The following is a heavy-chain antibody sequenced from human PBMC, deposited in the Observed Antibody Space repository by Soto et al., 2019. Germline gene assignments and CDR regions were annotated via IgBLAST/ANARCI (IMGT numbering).Heavy chain of an antibody. CDR1: GFTFISYS. D-gene: IGHD6-13*01. J-gene: IGHJ5*02. CDR3: ARDYSSSWYAWFDP. Sequence: GGSLRLSCAASGFTFISYSMHWVRQAPGEGQGLRRGLEWVSSISSSSSYIYYADSVKGRFTISRDNAKNSLYLQMNSLRAEDTAVYYCARDYSSSWYAWFDPWGQGTLVTVSS. CDR2: ISSSSSYI. V-gene: IGHV3-21*01.